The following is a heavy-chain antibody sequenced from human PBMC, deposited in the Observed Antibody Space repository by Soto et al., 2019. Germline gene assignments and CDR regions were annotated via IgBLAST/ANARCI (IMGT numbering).Heavy chain of an antibody. CDR2: ISYDGNKK. V-gene: IGHV3-30*18. Sequence: QVQLVESGGGVVQPGRSLRLSCAASGFTFSSYGMHWVRQAPGKGLEWVAVISYDGNKKYYADSVKGRFTISRDNSKNTLFLQMNSLRGEDTAVYYFAKDRTEYRVYVLFDYWGQGTLVTVSS. CDR1: GFTFSSYG. J-gene: IGHJ4*02. D-gene: IGHD4-4*01. CDR3: AKDRTEYRVYVLFDY.